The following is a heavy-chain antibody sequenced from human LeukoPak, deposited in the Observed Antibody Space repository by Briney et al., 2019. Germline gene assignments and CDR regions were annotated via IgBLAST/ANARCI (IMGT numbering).Heavy chain of an antibody. Sequence: SETLSLTCTVSGGSISSSDSYWGWIRQPPGQGLEWNGSVYYSGSTYFNPSLSSRVTISVDTSKNQFSLKLNSVTAADTAVYYCARRRVDNRSGWYFDYWGQGTLVTVSS. V-gene: IGHV4-39*01. CDR3: ARRRVDNRSGWYFDY. D-gene: IGHD6-25*01. J-gene: IGHJ4*02. CDR2: VYYSGST. CDR1: GGSISSSDSY.